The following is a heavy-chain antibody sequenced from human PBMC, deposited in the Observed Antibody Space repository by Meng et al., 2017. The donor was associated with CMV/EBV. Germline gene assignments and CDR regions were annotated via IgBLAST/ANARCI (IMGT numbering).Heavy chain of an antibody. D-gene: IGHD5-24*01. CDR3: ARMPRDGYNYINY. CDR1: GGTFSSYA. J-gene: IGHJ4*02. CDR2: IIPIFGTA. V-gene: IGHV1-69*12. Sequence: QVQLGQSGAEVKKPGSSVKVPCKASGGTFSSYAISWVRQAPGQGLEWMGGIIPIFGTANYAQKFQGRVTITADESTSTAYMELSSLRSEDTAVYYCARMPRDGYNYINYWGQGTLVTVSS.